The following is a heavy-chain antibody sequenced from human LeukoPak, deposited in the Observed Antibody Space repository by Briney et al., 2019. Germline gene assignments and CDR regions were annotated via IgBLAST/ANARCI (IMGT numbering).Heavy chain of an antibody. Sequence: ASVTVSCTASGYTFTDYTMHWLRQAPGQRLDWMGWINGGSGNTKYSPEFQGRVTITRDTSASTAYMELSSLRSEGTAVYYCANPRYDSSGYYYVDWGQGTLVTVSS. CDR3: ANPRYDSSGYYYVD. V-gene: IGHV1-3*01. D-gene: IGHD3-22*01. CDR1: GYTFTDYT. J-gene: IGHJ4*02. CDR2: INGGSGNT.